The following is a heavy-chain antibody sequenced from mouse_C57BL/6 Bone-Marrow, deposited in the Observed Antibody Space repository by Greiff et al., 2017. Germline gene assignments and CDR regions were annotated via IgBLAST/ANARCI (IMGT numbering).Heavy chain of an antibody. CDR2: FYPGSGST. V-gene: IGHV1-62-2*01. CDR3: VSYADLAGSVSWFAY. Sequence: VKVVESGAELVKPGASVKLSCKASGYTFTGYTIHWVKQRSGQGLEWIGWFYPGSGSTKYNEKFKDKATLTADKSSSTAYMELSRVTTEDAAVYFCVSYADLAGSVSWFAYWGQGTPLTVSS. J-gene: IGHJ2*01. D-gene: IGHD4-1*01. CDR1: GYTFTGYT.